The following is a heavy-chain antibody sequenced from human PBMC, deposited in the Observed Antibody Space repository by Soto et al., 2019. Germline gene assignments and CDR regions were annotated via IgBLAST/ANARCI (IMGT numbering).Heavy chain of an antibody. CDR3: ARGLNDILTGFYWFDP. CDR1: GYTFTSYY. Sequence: GASVKVSCKASGYTFTSYYMHWVRQAPGQGLEWMGIINASNGNTKYSQEFQGRVTMTRDTSTSTVYMELSSLRSEDTAVYYCARGLNDILTGFYWFDPWGQGTLVTVSS. J-gene: IGHJ5*02. V-gene: IGHV1-46*03. D-gene: IGHD3-9*01. CDR2: INASNGNT.